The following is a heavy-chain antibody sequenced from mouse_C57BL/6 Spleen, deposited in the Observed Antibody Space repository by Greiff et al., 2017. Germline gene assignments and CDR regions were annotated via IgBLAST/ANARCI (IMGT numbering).Heavy chain of an antibody. J-gene: IGHJ4*01. V-gene: IGHV3-6*01. CDR2: ISYDGSN. CDR3: ARAGGVTELYYYAMDY. D-gene: IGHD2-1*01. Sequence: EVQLQQSGPGLVKPSQSLSLTCSVTGYSITSGYYWNWIRQFPGNKLEWMGYISYDGSNNYNPSLKNRISITRDTSKNQFFLKLNSVTTEDTATYYCARAGGVTELYYYAMDYWGQGTSVTVSS. CDR1: GYSITSGYY.